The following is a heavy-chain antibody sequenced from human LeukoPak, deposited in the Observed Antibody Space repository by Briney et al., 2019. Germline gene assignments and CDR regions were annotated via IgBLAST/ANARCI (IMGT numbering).Heavy chain of an antibody. D-gene: IGHD2-2*02. J-gene: IGHJ6*03. CDR1: GGSISSYY. CDR3: AREQYCSSTSCYTGYYYMDV. Sequence: SETLSLTCTVSGGSISSYYWSWIRQPAGKGLEWIGRIYTSGSTNYNPSLKSRVTMSVDTSKNQFSLKLSSVTAADTAVYYCAREQYCSSTSCYTGYYYMDVWGKGTTVTVSS. CDR2: IYTSGST. V-gene: IGHV4-4*07.